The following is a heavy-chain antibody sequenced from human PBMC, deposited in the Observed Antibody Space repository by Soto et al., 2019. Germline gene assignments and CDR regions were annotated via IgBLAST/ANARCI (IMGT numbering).Heavy chain of an antibody. D-gene: IGHD3-10*01. CDR3: ARGRSFSYDSTPPPMFDP. CDR1: GFAFSTFD. V-gene: IGHV3-13*01. J-gene: IGHJ5*02. Sequence: DVQLVESGGGLVQPGGSLRLSCAGSGFAFSTFDIHWVRQAPGTGLEWVSGIGTLSDTFYEASVQGRFTISRQNAKNSVYLQMNSLRAGDTAFYYCARGRSFSYDSTPPPMFDPWGQGTLVTVSS. CDR2: IGTLSDT.